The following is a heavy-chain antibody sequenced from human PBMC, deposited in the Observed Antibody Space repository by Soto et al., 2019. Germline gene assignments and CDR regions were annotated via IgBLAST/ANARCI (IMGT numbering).Heavy chain of an antibody. CDR3: ARTRNGGVAESFDS. D-gene: IGHD3-3*01. V-gene: IGHV3-30*04. Sequence: QVQLVESGGGEVQPGGSLRLSCAASGFTFSRHAIHWVRLTPGRGLEWVLAISRDGSYIYYTGSVKGRFTVSRDNSKNTVFVQMNRLIPDDTALYFCARTRNGGVAESFDSWGQGTRVTVSS. CDR1: GFTFSRHA. J-gene: IGHJ5*01. CDR2: ISRDGSYI.